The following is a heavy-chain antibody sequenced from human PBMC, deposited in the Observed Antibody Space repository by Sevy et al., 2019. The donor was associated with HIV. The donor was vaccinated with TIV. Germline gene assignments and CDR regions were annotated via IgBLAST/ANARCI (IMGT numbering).Heavy chain of an antibody. Sequence: SETLSLTCTVSGASISGGGYYWTWIRHHPGKGLEWIGHINYSGGAYYIPSLKSRLTISMDTSNNQFSLRLSSVTAADTAVYYCARVEGSFPHYYDSRGVEYWGQGTLVTVSS. V-gene: IGHV4-31*03. CDR3: ARVEGSFPHYYDSRGVEY. CDR1: GASISGGGYY. CDR2: INYSGGA. D-gene: IGHD3-22*01. J-gene: IGHJ4*02.